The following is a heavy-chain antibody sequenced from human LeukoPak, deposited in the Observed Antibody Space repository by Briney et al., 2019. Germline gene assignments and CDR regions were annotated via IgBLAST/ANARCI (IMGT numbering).Heavy chain of an antibody. CDR3: AKKVVVGATSPYSDFQD. J-gene: IGHJ1*01. V-gene: IGHV3-23*01. Sequence: GGSLRLSCVASGLTFSSYAMSWVRQAPGRGLEWVSAISGSGVTTHYAGSVKGRFSISRDNSKNTLYLQMNCLRAEDTALYYCAKKVVVGATSPYSDFQDWGQGTLVTVSS. CDR1: GLTFSSYA. D-gene: IGHD1-26*01. CDR2: ISGSGVTT.